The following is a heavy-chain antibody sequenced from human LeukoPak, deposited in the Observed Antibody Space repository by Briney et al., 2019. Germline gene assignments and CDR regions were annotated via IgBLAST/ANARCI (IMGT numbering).Heavy chain of an antibody. D-gene: IGHD1-26*01. CDR1: GFTFSSYA. CDR2: TSGSGVTT. CDR3: AKEGRGWYYFDY. J-gene: IGHJ4*02. V-gene: IGHV3-23*01. Sequence: GGSLRLSCAASGFTFSSYAMSWVRQAPGKGLEWVSSTSGSGVTTFYADSVKGRFTISRDNSKNTLFLQMNSLRAEDTALYYCAKEGRGWYYFDYWGQGSLVTVSS.